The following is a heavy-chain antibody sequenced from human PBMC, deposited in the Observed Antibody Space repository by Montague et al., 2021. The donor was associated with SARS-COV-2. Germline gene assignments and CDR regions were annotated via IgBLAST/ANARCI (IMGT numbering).Heavy chain of an antibody. CDR1: GFTFSSFC. Sequence: SLRLSCAASGFTFSSFCMNWVRQAPGKGLEWLAIIKEDGSDKIYVDSVKGRFTISRDNSKNLLYLQMNSLRAEDTAVYYCARDGRDNDFWSGYYRPSPQKDAFDIWDQGTMVTVSS. V-gene: IGHV3-7*01. D-gene: IGHD3-3*01. J-gene: IGHJ3*02. CDR3: ARDGRDNDFWSGYYRPSPQKDAFDI. CDR2: IKEDGSDK.